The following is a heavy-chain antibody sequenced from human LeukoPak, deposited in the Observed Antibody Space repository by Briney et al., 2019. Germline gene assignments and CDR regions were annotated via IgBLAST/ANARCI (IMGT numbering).Heavy chain of an antibody. J-gene: IGHJ3*02. V-gene: IGHV3-11*06. CDR1: GFTFSDYY. D-gene: IGHD3-9*01. CDR2: ISSSSSYT. Sequence: PGGSLRLSCAASGFTFSDYYMSWIRQAPGKGLEWVSYISSSSSYTNYADSVKGRFTISRDNVKNSLYLQMNSLRAEDTAVYYCARDRRSVYYDILTAKDAFDIWGQGTMVTVSS. CDR3: ARDRRSVYYDILTAKDAFDI.